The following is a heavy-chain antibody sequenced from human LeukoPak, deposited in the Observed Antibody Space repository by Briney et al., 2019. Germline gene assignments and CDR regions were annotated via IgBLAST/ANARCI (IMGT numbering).Heavy chain of an antibody. Sequence: PSETLSLTCTASGYSISTGYYWGWIRQPPGKGLEWIGSIYHSGSTYSNPSLKSRVTISVDTSKNQFSPNLSSVAAADTAVYYCARVDWLANYYYYMDVWGKGTTVTVSS. D-gene: IGHD2-21*01. J-gene: IGHJ6*03. CDR3: ARVDWLANYYYYMDV. CDR1: GYSISTGYY. V-gene: IGHV4-38-2*02. CDR2: IYHSGST.